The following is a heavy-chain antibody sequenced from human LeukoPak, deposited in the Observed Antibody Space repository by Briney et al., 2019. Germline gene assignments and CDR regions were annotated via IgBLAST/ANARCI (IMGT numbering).Heavy chain of an antibody. CDR3: MRYGDRSNREFDY. CDR2: FYYSGNT. D-gene: IGHD2-21*02. V-gene: IGHV4-39*01. CDR1: SGSISSFY. J-gene: IGHJ4*02. Sequence: PSDTLSLTCTVSSGSISSFYWGWIRHPPGKGLEWIASFYYSGNTYYNPSLQSRISISVDTSRSQFSLNLNSVTAADAAVYDSMRYGDRSNREFDYWGQGTLVTVSS.